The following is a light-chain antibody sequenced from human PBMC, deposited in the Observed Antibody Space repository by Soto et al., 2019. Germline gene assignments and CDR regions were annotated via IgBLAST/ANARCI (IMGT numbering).Light chain of an antibody. J-gene: IGKJ1*01. CDR2: TTS. Sequence: DIQITQSPSSLSASVGDIVTITCRASQGIRNNLDWFQQRPGKAPKRLISTTSSLQSGVPSRFSGSGSGTEFTLTISSLQPEDFATYYCQQHNAYPWTFGQGTKVDIK. CDR1: QGIRNN. CDR3: QQHNAYPWT. V-gene: IGKV1-17*01.